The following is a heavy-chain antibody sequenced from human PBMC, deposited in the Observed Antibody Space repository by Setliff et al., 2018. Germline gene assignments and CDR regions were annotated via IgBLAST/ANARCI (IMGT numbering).Heavy chain of an antibody. CDR2: INHRGFT. J-gene: IGHJ4*02. D-gene: IGHD2-15*01. CDR1: GESFDNHY. CDR3: ARENGYCSGGACYFMFDY. Sequence: SETLSLTCAVYGESFDNHYWTWIRQPPGERLEWIGEINHRGFTNYNPSLKSRVTMSVDTSKNQFSLKLTSVTAADTALYYCARENGYCSGGACYFMFDYWGQGTLVTVSS. V-gene: IGHV4-34*01.